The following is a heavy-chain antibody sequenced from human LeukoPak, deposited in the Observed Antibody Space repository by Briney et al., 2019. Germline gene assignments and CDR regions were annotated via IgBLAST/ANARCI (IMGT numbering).Heavy chain of an antibody. CDR1: GYSFTSYW. J-gene: IGHJ3*02. V-gene: IGHV5-51*01. Sequence: GESLKISCKGSGYSFTSYWIGWVRQMPGKGLEWMGIIYPGDSDTRYSPSFQGQVTISADKSISTAYLQWGSLKASDTAMYYCARQVFPWEQLNHAFDIWGQGTMVTVSS. CDR2: IYPGDSDT. D-gene: IGHD1-26*01. CDR3: ARQVFPWEQLNHAFDI.